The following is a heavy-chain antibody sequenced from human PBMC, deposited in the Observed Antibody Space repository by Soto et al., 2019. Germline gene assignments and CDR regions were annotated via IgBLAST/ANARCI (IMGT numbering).Heavy chain of an antibody. D-gene: IGHD3-3*01. CDR2: ISSNGGST. V-gene: IGHV3-64D*06. CDR1: GFTFSSYA. J-gene: IGHJ4*02. CDR3: VKDRGFLEWFLMA. Sequence: PGGSLRLCCAASGFTFSSYAMHWFRQAPGKGLEYVSAISSNGGSTYYADSVKGRFTISRDNSKNTLYLQMSSLRAEDTAVYYCVKDRGFLEWFLMAWGQVTLVIVSS.